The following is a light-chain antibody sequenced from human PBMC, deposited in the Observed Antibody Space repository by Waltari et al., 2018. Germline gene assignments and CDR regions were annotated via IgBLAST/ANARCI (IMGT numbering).Light chain of an antibody. CDR2: DAS. V-gene: IGKV3-11*01. CDR1: QSVSSY. CDR3: QQYYRTPFT. J-gene: IGKJ3*01. Sequence: EIVLTQSPATLSLSPGERATLSCRASQSVSSYLAWYQQKPGQAPRLLIYDASNRATGIPARFSGSGSGTDFTLTISNLQAEDVAVYYCQQYYRTPFTFGPGTKVDIK.